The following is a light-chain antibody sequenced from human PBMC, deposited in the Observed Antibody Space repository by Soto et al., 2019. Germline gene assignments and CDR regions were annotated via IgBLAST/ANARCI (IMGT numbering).Light chain of an antibody. CDR1: QTISNW. Sequence: DIQLTQSPSTLSASVGDRVTITCRASQTISNWLAWYQQKPGKAPKLLIYKASSLESGVPSRFSGSGSGTVFTLAISSLQPDDFATYYCQQYKSYWRCGKGTKVEIK. CDR3: QQYKSYWR. J-gene: IGKJ1*01. V-gene: IGKV1-5*03. CDR2: KAS.